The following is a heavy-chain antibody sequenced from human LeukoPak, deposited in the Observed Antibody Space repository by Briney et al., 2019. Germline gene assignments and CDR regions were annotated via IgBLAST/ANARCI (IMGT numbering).Heavy chain of an antibody. V-gene: IGHV1-69*13. D-gene: IGHD3-3*01. CDR3: ARGSGYASWHDAFDI. CDR1: GYTFTSYG. Sequence: ASVKVSCKAYGYTFTSYGISWVRQAPGQGLEWMGGIIPIFGTANYAQKFQGRVTITADESTSTAYMELSSLRSEDTAVYYCARGSGYASWHDAFDIWGQGTMVTVSS. CDR2: IIPIFGTA. J-gene: IGHJ3*02.